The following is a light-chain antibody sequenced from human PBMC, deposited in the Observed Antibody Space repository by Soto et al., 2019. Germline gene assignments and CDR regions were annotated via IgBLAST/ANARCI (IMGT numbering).Light chain of an antibody. CDR3: SSYAGSYSVV. CDR1: SSDVGSYDH. Sequence: QSVLPQPRSVSGSPGQAVTISSTGTSSDVGSYDHVSWYQQHPGKAPKVIMYEVNQRSSRVPDRFSGSKSGNTASLTISGLQAEDEADYYCSSYAGSYSVVFGGGTK. J-gene: IGLJ2*01. V-gene: IGLV2-11*01. CDR2: EVN.